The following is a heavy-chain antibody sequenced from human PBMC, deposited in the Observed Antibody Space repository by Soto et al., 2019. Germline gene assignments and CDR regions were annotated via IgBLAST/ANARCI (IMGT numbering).Heavy chain of an antibody. J-gene: IGHJ4*02. Sequence: SVKVSCKASGGTFSSYAISWVRQAPGQGLEWMGGIIPIFGTANYAQKFQGRVTITADKSTSTAYMELSSLRSEDTAVYYCAAPYLYCSGGSCYPTLWYWGQGTLVTVSS. CDR1: GGTFSSYA. CDR3: AAPYLYCSGGSCYPTLWY. CDR2: IIPIFGTA. V-gene: IGHV1-69*06. D-gene: IGHD2-15*01.